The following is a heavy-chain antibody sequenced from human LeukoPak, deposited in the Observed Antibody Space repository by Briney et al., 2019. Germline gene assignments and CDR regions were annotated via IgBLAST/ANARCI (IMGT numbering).Heavy chain of an antibody. CDR1: GCTFSSYA. Sequence: GGSLRLSCAASGCTFSSYAMSWVRQAPGKGLEWVSAISGSGGSTYYADSVKGRFTISRDNSKNTLYLQMNSLRAEDTAVYHCAKDREVYVQNWFDPWGQGTLVTVSS. CDR2: ISGSGGST. D-gene: IGHD2-8*01. V-gene: IGHV3-23*01. CDR3: AKDREVYVQNWFDP. J-gene: IGHJ5*02.